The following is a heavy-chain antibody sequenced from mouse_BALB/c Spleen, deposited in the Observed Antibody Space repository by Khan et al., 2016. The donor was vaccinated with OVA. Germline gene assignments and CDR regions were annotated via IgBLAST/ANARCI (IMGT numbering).Heavy chain of an antibody. CDR1: GYTFTSFW. CDR3: ARGGYGSPFAY. V-gene: IGHV1-74*01. J-gene: IGHJ3*01. Sequence: VELVESGPELVRPGASVKMSCKASGYTFTSFWIHWVKQRPGQGLEWIGMIDPSKSETRLNQKFKDKATLNVDKSSNTAYMQLSRLTSEDSEVYACARGGYGSPFAYWGQGTLVTVSA. D-gene: IGHD1-1*01. CDR2: IDPSKSET.